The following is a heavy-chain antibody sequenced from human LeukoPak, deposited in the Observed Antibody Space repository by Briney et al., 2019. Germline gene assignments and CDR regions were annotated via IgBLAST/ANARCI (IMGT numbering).Heavy chain of an antibody. CDR2: ISAYNGNT. CDR1: GYTFTSYG. CDR3: ASGSRGYSYGNYCYYGMDV. V-gene: IGHV1-18*01. Sequence: GASVKVSCTASGYTFTSYGISWVRQAPGQGLEGMGWISAYNGNTNYAQKLQGRVTMTTDTSTSTAYMELRSLRSDDTAVYYCASGSRGYSYGNYCYYGMDVWGQGTTVTVSS. D-gene: IGHD5-18*01. J-gene: IGHJ6*02.